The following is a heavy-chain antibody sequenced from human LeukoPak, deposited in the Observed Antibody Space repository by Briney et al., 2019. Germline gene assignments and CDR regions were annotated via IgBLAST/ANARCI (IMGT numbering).Heavy chain of an antibody. Sequence: SETLSLTCTVSGGSISSGDYYWSWIRQPPGKGLEWIGYIYYSGSTYYNPSLKSRVTISVDTSKNQFSLKLSSVTAADTAVYYYARGDSSSREDWFDPWGQGTLVTVSS. CDR2: IYYSGST. J-gene: IGHJ5*02. CDR1: GGSISSGDYY. D-gene: IGHD6-13*01. V-gene: IGHV4-30-4*08. CDR3: ARGDSSSREDWFDP.